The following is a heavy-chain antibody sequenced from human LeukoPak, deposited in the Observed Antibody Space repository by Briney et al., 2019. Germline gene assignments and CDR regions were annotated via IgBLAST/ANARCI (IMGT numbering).Heavy chain of an antibody. Sequence: ASVKVSCKASGYTFTSYDINWARQATGQGLEWMGWMNPNSGNTGYAQKFQGRVTMTRNTSISTAYMELSSLRSEDTAVYYCARMIDGYYYYYYGMDVWGQGTTVTVSS. CDR2: MNPNSGNT. CDR1: GYTFTSYD. V-gene: IGHV1-8*01. J-gene: IGHJ6*02. CDR3: ARMIDGYYYYYYGMDV. D-gene: IGHD3-22*01.